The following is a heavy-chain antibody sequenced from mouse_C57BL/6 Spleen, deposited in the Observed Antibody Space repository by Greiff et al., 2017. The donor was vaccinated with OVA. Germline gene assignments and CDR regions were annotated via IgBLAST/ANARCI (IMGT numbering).Heavy chain of an antibody. J-gene: IGHJ4*01. CDR2: IWSDGST. D-gene: IGHD2-1*01. Sequence: QVQLQQSGPGLVAPSQSLSITCTASGFSLTSYGVHWVRQPPGKGLEWLVVIWSDGSTTYNSALKSRLSISKDNSKSQVSLKMNRLQTDDTAMYYCARHEEDGNHYAMDYWGQGTSVTVSS. CDR3: ARHEEDGNHYAMDY. V-gene: IGHV2-6-1*01. CDR1: GFSLTSYG.